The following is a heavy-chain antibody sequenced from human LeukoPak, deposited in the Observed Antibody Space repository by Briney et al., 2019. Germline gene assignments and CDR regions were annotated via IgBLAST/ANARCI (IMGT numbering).Heavy chain of an antibody. Sequence: SGTLSLTCTVSGGSVSSDNWWSWVRQPPGKGLEWIGEIYHSGSSNYNPSLKSRVTMSVDKSKNQVSLRLSSVTAADTAVFYCARADWVHGMDVWGQGTTVTVSS. J-gene: IGHJ6*02. CDR2: IYHSGSS. CDR3: ARADWVHGMDV. CDR1: GGSVSSDNW. V-gene: IGHV4-4*02. D-gene: IGHD2-21*01.